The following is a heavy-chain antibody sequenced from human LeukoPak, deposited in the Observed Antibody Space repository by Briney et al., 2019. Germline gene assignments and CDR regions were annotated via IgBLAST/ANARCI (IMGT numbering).Heavy chain of an antibody. J-gene: IGHJ4*02. CDR1: GFTVSSNY. Sequence: PGGSLRLSCAASGFTVSSNYMSWVRQAPGKGLEWVSAISGSGDSTYYADSVKGRFTISRDNSKNTLYLQMNSLRAEDTALYYCAKDNPHNDYWGQGTLVTVSS. CDR3: AKDNPHNDY. V-gene: IGHV3-23*01. CDR2: ISGSGDST. D-gene: IGHD1-14*01.